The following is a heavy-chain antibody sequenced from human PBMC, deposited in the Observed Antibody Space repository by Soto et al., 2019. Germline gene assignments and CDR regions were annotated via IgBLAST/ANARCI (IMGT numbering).Heavy chain of an antibody. CDR2: TYYRSKWYN. V-gene: IGHV6-1*01. CDR3: ARVDCSSTSCYTTPYCYGMDV. J-gene: IGHJ6*02. Sequence: SQTLSLTCAISGDSVSSNSAAWNWIRQSPSRGLEWLGRTYYRSKWYNDYAVSVKSRITINPDTSKNQFSLQLNSVTPEDTAVYYCARVDCSSTSCYTTPYCYGMDVWGQGTTVTVSS. CDR1: GDSVSSNSAA. D-gene: IGHD2-2*02.